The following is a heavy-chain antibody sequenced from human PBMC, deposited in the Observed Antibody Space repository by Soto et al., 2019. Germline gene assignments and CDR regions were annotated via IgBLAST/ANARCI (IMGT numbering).Heavy chain of an antibody. CDR1: GFTFSSYS. Sequence: GGSLRLSCAASGFTFSSYSMNWVRQAPGKGLEWVSSISSSSSYIYYADSVKGRFTISRDNAKNSLYLQMNSLRAEDTAVYYCPRERGYQWLEHSYYYYGMDVWGQGTTVTVSS. D-gene: IGHD6-19*01. CDR3: PRERGYQWLEHSYYYYGMDV. V-gene: IGHV3-21*01. CDR2: ISSSSSYI. J-gene: IGHJ6*02.